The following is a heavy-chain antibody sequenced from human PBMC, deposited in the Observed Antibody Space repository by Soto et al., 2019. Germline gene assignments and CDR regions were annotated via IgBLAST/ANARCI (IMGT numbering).Heavy chain of an antibody. J-gene: IGHJ4*02. CDR3: ARDRNWKLDDC. CDR1: GFAFNTYR. Sequence: GGSLRLSCAASGFAFNTYRMHWVRQAPGKGLVWVSRINGDGSSTNYADSVKGRFTISRDNAKDTLYLQMNSLRAEDTAVYYCARDRNWKLDDCWGQGTLVTVSS. V-gene: IGHV3-74*01. D-gene: IGHD1-1*01. CDR2: INGDGSST.